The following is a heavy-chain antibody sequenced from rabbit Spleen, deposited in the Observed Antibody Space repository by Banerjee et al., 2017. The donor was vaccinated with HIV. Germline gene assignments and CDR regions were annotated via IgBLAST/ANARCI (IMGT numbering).Heavy chain of an antibody. V-gene: IGHV1S45*01. CDR1: GFTLSSHY. D-gene: IGHD1-1*01. CDR2: INIVTGKS. Sequence: QEQLVESGGGLVKPEGTLTLTCKASGFTLSSHYISWVRQAPGKGLEWIACINIVTGKSVYASWAKGRFTMSRTSSTTVTLQMTSLTAADSATYFCARDLVAVIGWNFNLWGQGTLVTVS. CDR3: ARDLVAVIGWNFNL. J-gene: IGHJ4*01.